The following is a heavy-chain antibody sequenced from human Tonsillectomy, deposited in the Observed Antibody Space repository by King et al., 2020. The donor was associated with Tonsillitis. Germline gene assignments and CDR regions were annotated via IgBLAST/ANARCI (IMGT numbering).Heavy chain of an antibody. CDR3: ATAGYASGWIFDS. CDR2: IRYDGTNR. J-gene: IGHJ4*02. V-gene: IGHV3-30*02. Sequence: VQLVESGGGVVQPGGSLRLSCAASGFIFNDYGMHWLRQAPGKGLEWVSYIRYDGTNRYFADSVEGRFTISRDNSKNTLFLQMNSLRSEDTAVYYCATAGYASGWIFDSWGRGTLVTVSS. D-gene: IGHD6-19*01. CDR1: GFIFNDYG.